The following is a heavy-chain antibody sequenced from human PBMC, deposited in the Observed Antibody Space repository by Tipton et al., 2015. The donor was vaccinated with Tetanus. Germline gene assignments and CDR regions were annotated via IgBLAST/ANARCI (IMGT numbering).Heavy chain of an antibody. CDR3: ARVRTWRDGMDV. V-gene: IGHV4-59*01. J-gene: IGHJ6*02. CDR2: ISYSGST. D-gene: IGHD1-14*01. Sequence: TLSLTCTVSGGSINNYYWSWIRQPPGKGLEWIGYISYSGSTNSNPSLKSRVTISVDTSKNQFSLKLSSVTAADTAVYYCARVRTWRDGMDVWGQGTTVTVSS. CDR1: GGSINNYY.